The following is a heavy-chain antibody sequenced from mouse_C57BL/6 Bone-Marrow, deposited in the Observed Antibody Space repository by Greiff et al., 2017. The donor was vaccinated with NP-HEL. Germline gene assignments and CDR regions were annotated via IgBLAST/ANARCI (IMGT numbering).Heavy chain of an antibody. CDR3: TPRQLRLRGFAY. V-gene: IGHV14-4*01. Sequence: EVKVEESGAELVRPGASVKLSCTASGFNIKDDYMHWVKQRPEQGLEWIGWIDPENGDTEYASKFQGKATITADTSSNTAYLQLSSLTSEDTAVYYCTPRQLRLRGFAYWGQGTLVTVSA. CDR1: GFNIKDDY. D-gene: IGHD3-2*02. CDR2: IDPENGDT. J-gene: IGHJ3*01.